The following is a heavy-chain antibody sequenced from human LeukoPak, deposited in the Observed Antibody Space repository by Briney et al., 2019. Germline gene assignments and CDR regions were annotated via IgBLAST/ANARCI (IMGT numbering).Heavy chain of an antibody. CDR3: AKVPRRLEAFDY. V-gene: IGHV3-23*01. Sequence: GGSLRLSCAASGFTFSSYAMSWVRQAPGKGLEWVSAISGSGGSTYHADSVKGRFTISRDNSKNTLYLQMNSLRAEDTAVYYCAKVPRRLEAFDYWGQGTLVTVSS. CDR1: GFTFSSYA. CDR2: ISGSGGST. D-gene: IGHD3-3*01. J-gene: IGHJ4*02.